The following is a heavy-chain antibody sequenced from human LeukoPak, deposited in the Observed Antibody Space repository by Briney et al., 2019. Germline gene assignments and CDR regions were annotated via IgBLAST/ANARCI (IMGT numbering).Heavy chain of an antibody. V-gene: IGHV4-38-2*02. D-gene: IGHD6-19*01. Sequence: SETLSPTCAVSGYSISNGFYWGWIRQPPGKGLEWIGSIFHSGNSYYNPSLQSRVTISVDTSKNQFSLKLRSVTAADTAMYYCARDPVAATKNRNLGQATLVTISS. CDR3: ARDPVAATKNRN. J-gene: IGHJ1*01. CDR1: GYSISNGFY. CDR2: IFHSGNS.